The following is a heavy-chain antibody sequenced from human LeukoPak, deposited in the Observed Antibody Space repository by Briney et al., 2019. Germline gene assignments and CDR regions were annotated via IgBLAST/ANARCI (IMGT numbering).Heavy chain of an antibody. CDR3: ARRAYSRSYYTHLDY. D-gene: IGHD1-26*01. CDR1: GYSFSIYW. Sequence: GESLKISCKGSGYSFSIYWIGWVRQMPGKGLEWMGIIYPGDSDTRYSPSFQGQVTISADKSISTAYLQWSSLKASDTAMYYCARRAYSRSYYTHLDYWGQGTLVTVSS. CDR2: IYPGDSDT. V-gene: IGHV5-51*01. J-gene: IGHJ4*02.